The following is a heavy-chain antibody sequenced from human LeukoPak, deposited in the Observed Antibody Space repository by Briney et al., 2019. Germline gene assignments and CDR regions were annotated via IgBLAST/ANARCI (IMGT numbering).Heavy chain of an antibody. J-gene: IGHJ6*03. Sequence: GGSLRLSCAASDFTVSSNYMAWARRAPGKGLEWVSVIYTGGTPYYADSVRGRFIISRDISKNMVYLQINSLRVEDTAVYYCTRAVRTPRYFYYYMDVWGKGTTVIVSS. CDR3: TRAVRTPRYFYYYMDV. V-gene: IGHV3-53*01. CDR2: IYTGGTP. CDR1: DFTVSSNY. D-gene: IGHD2-15*01.